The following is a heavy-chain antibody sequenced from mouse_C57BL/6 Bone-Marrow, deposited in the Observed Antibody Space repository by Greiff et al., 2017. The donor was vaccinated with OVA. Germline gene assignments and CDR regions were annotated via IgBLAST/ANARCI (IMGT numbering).Heavy chain of an antibody. V-gene: IGHV3-6*01. CDR3: ARAIYYDYDEYAF. CDR2: ISYDGSN. D-gene: IGHD2-4*01. CDR1: GYSITSGYY. J-gene: IGHJ3*01. Sequence: EVKLVESGPGLVKPSQSLSLTCSVTGYSITSGYYWNWIRQFPGNKLEWVGYISYDGSNNYNPSLKNRISITRATSENQLFRKLNSVTTEDTATYYCARAIYYDYDEYAFWGQGTLVTVSA.